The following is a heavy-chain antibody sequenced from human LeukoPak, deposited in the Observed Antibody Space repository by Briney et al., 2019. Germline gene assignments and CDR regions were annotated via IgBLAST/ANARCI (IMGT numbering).Heavy chain of an antibody. D-gene: IGHD3-22*01. V-gene: IGHV4-59*01. CDR3: ARFLINYYDNSYDAFDI. CDR2: IYYSGST. J-gene: IGHJ3*02. Sequence: SETLSLTCTVSGGSISSYYWSWIRQPPGKGLEWLGYIYYSGSTNYNPSLKSRVTISVDTSKNQFSLKLSSVTAADTAVYYCARFLINYYDNSYDAFDIWGQGTMVTVSS. CDR1: GGSISSYY.